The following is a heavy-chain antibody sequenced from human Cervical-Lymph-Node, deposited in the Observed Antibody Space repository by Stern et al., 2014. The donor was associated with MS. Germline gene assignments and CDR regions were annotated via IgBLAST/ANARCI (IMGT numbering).Heavy chain of an antibody. CDR2: IYWDDDK. CDR1: GFSLSTSGVA. Sequence: ESGPTLVKPTQTLTLTCTFSGFSLSTSGVAVGWIRQPPGNALEWLALIYWDDDKHYSPSLKSSLTITKDTSKNQVVLTMTNVDPVDTATYYCAHRRGYSYGYYDYWGQGTLVTVSS. CDR3: AHRRGYSYGYYDY. J-gene: IGHJ4*02. D-gene: IGHD5-18*01. V-gene: IGHV2-5*02.